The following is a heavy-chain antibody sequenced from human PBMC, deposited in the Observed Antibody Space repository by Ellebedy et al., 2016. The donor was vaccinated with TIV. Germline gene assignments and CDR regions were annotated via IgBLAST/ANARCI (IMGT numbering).Heavy chain of an antibody. CDR3: ARDVMSYYDTTTTGYYSKGYFDP. J-gene: IGHJ5*02. Sequence: GESLKISXAASGFTFRGYPMHWVRQAPGKGLEWVASISSSGIFTYYGDSMKGRFTISRDAANNSLYLQMNSLRAEDTALYYCARDVMSYYDTTTTGYYSKGYFDPWGQGTLVIVSS. D-gene: IGHD3-22*01. V-gene: IGHV3-21*01. CDR2: ISSSGIFT. CDR1: GFTFRGYP.